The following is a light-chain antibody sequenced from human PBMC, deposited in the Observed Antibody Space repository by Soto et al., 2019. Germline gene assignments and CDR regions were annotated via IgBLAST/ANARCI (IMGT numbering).Light chain of an antibody. CDR2: GAS. CDR1: QTVGSN. J-gene: IGKJ1*01. Sequence: ETVMTQSPGTLSVSPGERATVSCRASQTVGSNLAWYQQTPGRAPRLLIYGASTRATGIPARFSGGGSGTEFTLSISSLQSEDFAVYYCQQYNDWPRTFGQGTKVEI. V-gene: IGKV3-15*01. CDR3: QQYNDWPRT.